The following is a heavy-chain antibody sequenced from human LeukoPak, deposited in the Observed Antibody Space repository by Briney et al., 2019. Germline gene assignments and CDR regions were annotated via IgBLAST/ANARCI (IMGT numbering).Heavy chain of an antibody. J-gene: IGHJ4*02. CDR1: GGPIITTNYF. CDR3: ASEPAAALFLPGLYFDY. Sequence: SQTLSLTCTVSGGPIITTNYFWGWLSQPPGKGLEWIGTVFYSGSTYYNPSLKSRVTISVDPSKNQFSLSLSSVTAADTAVYYCASEPAAALFLPGLYFDYWGQGTLVPVSS. D-gene: IGHD6-13*01. CDR2: VFYSGST. V-gene: IGHV4-39*07.